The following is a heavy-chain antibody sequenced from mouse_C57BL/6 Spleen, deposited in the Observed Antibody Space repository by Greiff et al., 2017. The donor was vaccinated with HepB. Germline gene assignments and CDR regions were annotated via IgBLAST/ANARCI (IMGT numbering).Heavy chain of an antibody. D-gene: IGHD2-12*01. V-gene: IGHV5-4*03. CDR3: ARVKRLVGFDY. Sequence: EVMLVESGGGLVKPGGSLKLSCAASGFTFSSYAMSWVRQTPEKRLEWVATISDGGSYTYYPDNVKGRFTISRDNAKNNLYLQMSHLKSEDTAVYYCARVKRLVGFDYWGQGTTLTVSS. CDR2: ISDGGSYT. CDR1: GFTFSSYA. J-gene: IGHJ2*01.